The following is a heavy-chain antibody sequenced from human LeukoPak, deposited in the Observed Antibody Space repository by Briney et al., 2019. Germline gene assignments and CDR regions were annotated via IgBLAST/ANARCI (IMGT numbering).Heavy chain of an antibody. D-gene: IGHD6-19*01. V-gene: IGHV1-2*02. CDR2: INPNSGGT. Sequence: ASVKVSCKGSGYTFTGYYMNWVRQAPGQGLEWMGWINPNSGGTNYAQKFQGRVTMTRETSISTDYMELSRLRSDDTAVYYCARGLYSSGWYGELSWGQGTLVTVSS. J-gene: IGHJ5*02. CDR1: GYTFTGYY. CDR3: ARGLYSSGWYGELS.